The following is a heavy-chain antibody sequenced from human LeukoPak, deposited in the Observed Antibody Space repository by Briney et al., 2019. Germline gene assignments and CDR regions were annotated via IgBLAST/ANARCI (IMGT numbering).Heavy chain of an antibody. J-gene: IGHJ6*02. CDR1: GFTFSSYW. CDR3: GKDISAGGMDV. CDR2: IKQDGSEK. D-gene: IGHD3-10*01. V-gene: IGHV3-7*03. Sequence: GGSLRLSCAASGFTFSSYWMSWVRQAPGKGLEWVANIKQDGSEKYYVDSVKGRFTISRDNAKNSLYLQMNSLRAEDTALYYCGKDISAGGMDVWGQGTTVTVSS.